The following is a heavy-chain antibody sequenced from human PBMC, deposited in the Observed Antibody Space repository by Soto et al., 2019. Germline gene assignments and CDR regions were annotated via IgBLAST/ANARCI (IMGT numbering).Heavy chain of an antibody. V-gene: IGHV3-33*01. CDR1: GFTFSSYG. J-gene: IGHJ6*02. CDR2: VDYNGKTK. Sequence: QVQLVESGGGVVQPGTSLRLSCVASGFTFSSYGIHWVRQAPGKGLEWVGLVDYNGKTKFYADSVKGRVTISRDHSNRPAYLHVNSLQADDTGVYYCAREGVDHCSGTRCLPFYGPDVWGQRSTVIVSS. D-gene: IGHD2-15*01. CDR3: AREGVDHCSGTRCLPFYGPDV.